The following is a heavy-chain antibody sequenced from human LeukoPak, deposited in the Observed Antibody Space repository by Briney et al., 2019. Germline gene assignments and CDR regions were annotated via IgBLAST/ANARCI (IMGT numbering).Heavy chain of an antibody. D-gene: IGHD3-10*01. Sequence: GASVKVSCKASGYTFTSYAMHWVRQAPGQRLEWMGWINAGNGNTKYSQKFQGRVTITRDTSASTAYMELSSLRSEDTAVYYCARSPSHWRFGELLSPVYFDYWGQGILVTVSS. CDR3: ARSPSHWRFGELLSPVYFDY. CDR2: INAGNGNT. V-gene: IGHV1-3*01. CDR1: GYTFTSYA. J-gene: IGHJ4*02.